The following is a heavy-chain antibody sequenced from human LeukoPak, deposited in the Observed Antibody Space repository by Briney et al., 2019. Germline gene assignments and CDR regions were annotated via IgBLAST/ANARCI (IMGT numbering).Heavy chain of an antibody. CDR2: ISGSGGST. J-gene: IGHJ5*02. Sequence: GGSLRLSCAASGFTFSSYAMSWVRQAPGKGLEWVSAISGSGGSTYYADSVKGRFTISRDNSKNTLYLQMNSLRAEDTAVYFCARGGLWFGLDPWGQGTLVTVSS. CDR1: GFTFSSYA. V-gene: IGHV3-23*01. D-gene: IGHD3-10*01. CDR3: ARGGLWFGLDP.